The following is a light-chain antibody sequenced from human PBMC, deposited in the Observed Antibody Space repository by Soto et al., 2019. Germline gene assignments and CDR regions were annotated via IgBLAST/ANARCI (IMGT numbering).Light chain of an antibody. Sequence: QSVLTQPPSVSAAPGQKVTISCSGSSSNIGGNSVSWYQQLPGTAPKLLIYDDNNRPSGIPDRFSGSKSGTSATLGITGFQTGDEADYYCGSWDSSLSAYVFGTGTKVTVL. V-gene: IGLV1-51*01. CDR2: DDN. CDR3: GSWDSSLSAYV. CDR1: SSNIGGNS. J-gene: IGLJ1*01.